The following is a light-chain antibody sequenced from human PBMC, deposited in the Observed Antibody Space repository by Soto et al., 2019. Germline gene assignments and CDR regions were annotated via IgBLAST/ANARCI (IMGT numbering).Light chain of an antibody. CDR2: AAS. CDR1: QGISNS. Sequence: DIQMTQSPSSLSASVGDRVTITCRASQGISNSLAWYQQKPGRVPKLLIFAASTLQSGVPSRFSGSGSGTDFTLTISSLQPEDVATYYCQKYNNAPFTFGPGTKVDIK. V-gene: IGKV1-27*01. J-gene: IGKJ3*01. CDR3: QKYNNAPFT.